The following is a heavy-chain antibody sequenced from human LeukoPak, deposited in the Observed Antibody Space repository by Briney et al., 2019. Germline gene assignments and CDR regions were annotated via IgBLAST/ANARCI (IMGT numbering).Heavy chain of an antibody. Sequence: ASVKVSCKASGYTFTANYIHWVRQAPGQGLEWMGRINATSGGTNYAQKFQGRVTMTRDTSISTPYMELSGLRSDDSAIYFCSRYHWPLDYWGQGTLVTVSS. D-gene: IGHD1-20*01. CDR3: SRYHWPLDY. CDR2: INATSGGT. J-gene: IGHJ4*02. V-gene: IGHV1-2*06. CDR1: GYTFTANY.